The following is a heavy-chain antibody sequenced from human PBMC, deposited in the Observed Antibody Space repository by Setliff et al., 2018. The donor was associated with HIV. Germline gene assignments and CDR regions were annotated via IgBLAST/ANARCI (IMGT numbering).Heavy chain of an antibody. CDR1: GFTFSDHY. J-gene: IGHJ5*02. CDR3: TTSLPWFDP. CDR2: IRNKANRYTT. V-gene: IGHV3-72*01. Sequence: GGSLRLSCAASGFTFSDHYMDWVRQAPGKGLEWVARIRNKANRYTTEYAASVKGRFTISRDDSKNSVYLQMNSLKTEDTAVYYCTTSLPWFDPWGQGTLVTVSS.